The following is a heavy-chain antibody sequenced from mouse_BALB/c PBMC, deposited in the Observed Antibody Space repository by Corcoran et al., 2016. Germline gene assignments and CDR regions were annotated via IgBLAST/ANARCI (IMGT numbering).Heavy chain of an antibody. V-gene: IGHV9-3-1*01. CDR2: INTYTGEP. Sequence: QIQLVQSGPELKKPGETVKISCKASGYTFTNYGMNWVKQAPGKGLKWMGWINTYTGEPTYADDFKGRFAFSLETSASTAYLQINNLKNEDTATYFCARGGGLLSYYFDYWGQGTTLTVSS. J-gene: IGHJ2*01. CDR1: GYTFTNYG. D-gene: IGHD2-10*01. CDR3: ARGGGLLSYYFDY.